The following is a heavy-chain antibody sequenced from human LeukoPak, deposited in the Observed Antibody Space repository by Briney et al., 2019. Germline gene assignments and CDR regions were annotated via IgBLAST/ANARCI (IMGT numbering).Heavy chain of an antibody. CDR3: ARGYSGITMVRGVMMGNWFDP. D-gene: IGHD3-10*01. J-gene: IGHJ5*02. V-gene: IGHV4-34*01. CDR2: INHSGST. Sequence: SETLSLTCAVYGGSFSGYYWSWIRQPPGKGLEWIGEINHSGSTNYNPSLKSRVTISVDTSKSQFSLKLSSVTAADTAVYYCARGYSGITMVRGVMMGNWFDPWGQGTLVTVSS. CDR1: GGSFSGYY.